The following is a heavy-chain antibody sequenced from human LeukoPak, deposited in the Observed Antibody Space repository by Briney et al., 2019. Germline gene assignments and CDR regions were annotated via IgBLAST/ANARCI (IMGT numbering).Heavy chain of an antibody. CDR1: GFTVSSNY. V-gene: IGHV3-53*01. Sequence: GGSLRLSCAASGFTVSSNYMSWVRQAPGKGLEWVSVIYSGASTYYADSVKGRFTISRDNSKNTLYLQMNSLRAEDTAVYYCARGAARPLYYFDYWGQGTLVTVSS. J-gene: IGHJ4*02. CDR3: ARGAARPLYYFDY. CDR2: IYSGAST. D-gene: IGHD6-6*01.